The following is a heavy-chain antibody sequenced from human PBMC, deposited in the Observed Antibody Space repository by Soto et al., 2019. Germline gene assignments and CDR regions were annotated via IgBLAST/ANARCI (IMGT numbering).Heavy chain of an antibody. J-gene: IGHJ5*02. CDR3: ARGGDYSDSSGFPFDP. V-gene: IGHV3-7*01. CDR1: GFTFSSYW. Sequence: EVQLEESGGGLVQPGGSLRLSCAASGFTFSSYWMSWVRQAPGKGLEWVANIKQDGSEKYYVDSVKGRFTISRDNAKNSLYLQMNSLRAEDTAVYYCARGGDYSDSSGFPFDPWGQGTLLTVSS. CDR2: IKQDGSEK. D-gene: IGHD3-22*01.